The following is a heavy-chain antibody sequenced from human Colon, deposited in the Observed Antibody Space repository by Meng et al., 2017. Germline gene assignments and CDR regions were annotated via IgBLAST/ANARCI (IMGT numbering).Heavy chain of an antibody. CDR1: GASISGDNW. D-gene: IGHD2/OR15-2a*01. J-gene: IGHJ5*02. CDR3: ARRNSNNWFDP. V-gene: IGHV4-4*02. CDR2: IFHSGTS. Sequence: QGQRQGSGPGLVKPSGTLSLTCAASGASISGDNWWSWVRQTPGKGLEWLGEIFHSGTSNYNPSLKSRVTISVDKSKNQFSLRLSSVTAADTAVYYCARRNSNNWFDPWGQGILVTVSS.